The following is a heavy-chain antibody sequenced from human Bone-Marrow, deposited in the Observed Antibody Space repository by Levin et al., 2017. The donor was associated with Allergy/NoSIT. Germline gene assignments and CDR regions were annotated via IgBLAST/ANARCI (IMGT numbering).Heavy chain of an antibody. V-gene: IGHV3-30-3*01. CDR2: ISYDGSNK. Sequence: GGSLRLSCAASGFTFSSYAMHWVRQAPGKGLEWVAVISYDGSNKYYADSVKGRFTISRDNSKNTLYLQMNSLRAEDTAGYYCARVGGATTLAYDGMDGWGQGTTVTVSS. J-gene: IGHJ6*02. CDR1: GFTFSSYA. D-gene: IGHD1-26*01. CDR3: ARVGGATTLAYDGMDG.